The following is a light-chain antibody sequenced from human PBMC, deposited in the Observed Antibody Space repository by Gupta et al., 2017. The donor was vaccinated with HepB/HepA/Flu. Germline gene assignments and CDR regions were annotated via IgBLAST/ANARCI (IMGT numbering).Light chain of an antibody. CDR3: RQCSYWPRLS. V-gene: IGKV2-30*02. J-gene: IGKJ2*03. CDR1: QSLEHSDGNTY. CDR2: KVS. Sequence: DVVLTQSPLPLPVTLGQPASISCTSSQSLEHSDGNTYLRWFNQRPGQAPRRLIYKVSNRDSGVTDGCSGSGYGTDFTLKIYGGEAEDVGVHYCRQCSYWPRLSFGHGTKLDIK.